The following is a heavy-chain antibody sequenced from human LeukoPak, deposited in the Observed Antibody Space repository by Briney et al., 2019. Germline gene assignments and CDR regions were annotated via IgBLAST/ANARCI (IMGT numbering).Heavy chain of an antibody. Sequence: PGGSLRLSCAASGFTFSSYAMSWVRQAPGKGLEWVSAISGSGGSTYYADSVKGRFTISRDNVKNSVYLQMNSLRAEDTAVYYCARDRDNLGYYSEYWGQGTLVTVSS. CDR3: ARDRDNLGYYSEY. CDR2: ISGSGGST. V-gene: IGHV3-23*01. D-gene: IGHD5-24*01. J-gene: IGHJ4*02. CDR1: GFTFSSYA.